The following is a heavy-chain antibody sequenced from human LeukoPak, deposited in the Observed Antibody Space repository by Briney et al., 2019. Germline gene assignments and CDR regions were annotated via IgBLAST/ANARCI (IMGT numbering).Heavy chain of an antibody. D-gene: IGHD5-24*01. J-gene: IGHJ4*01. Sequence: SQTLSLTCTVSGGSISSGGYYWSWIRQPPGKGLEWIGASYYSGNNFYYPSLESRVTISVDTSKNQFSLKMISVTAADTSVYYCASLDAYNKFFDDWGQGTLVTVSS. V-gene: IGHV4-39*07. CDR3: ASLDAYNKFFDD. CDR1: GGSISSGGYY. CDR2: SYYSGNN.